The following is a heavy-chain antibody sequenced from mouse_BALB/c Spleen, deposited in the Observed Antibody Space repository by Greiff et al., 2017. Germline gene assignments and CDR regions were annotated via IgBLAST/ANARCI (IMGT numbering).Heavy chain of an antibody. J-gene: IGHJ1*01. Sequence: EVQGVESGGGLVKPGGSLKLSCAASGFTFSSYNMSWVRQTPEKRLEWVATISSGGSYTYYPDSVKGRFTISRDNAKNTLYLQMSSLKSEDTAMYYCTRDGYWYFDVWGAGTTVTVSS. CDR1: GFTFSSYN. V-gene: IGHV5-6-4*01. CDR3: TRDGYWYFDV. CDR2: ISSGGSYT.